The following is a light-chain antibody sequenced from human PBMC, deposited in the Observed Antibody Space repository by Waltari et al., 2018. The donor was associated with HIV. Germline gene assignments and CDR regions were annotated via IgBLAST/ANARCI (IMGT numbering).Light chain of an antibody. CDR3: AAWDDNLNAL. Sequence: QSALTQPPSASGTPGQRVTISCSGTRSNIGSNVVNWYQVRANTAPKLLRYKKNQRPAGVPDRFSGSKSGTSASLAISGLQSEDEAEYYCAAWDDNLNALFGGETKLTVL. CDR2: KKN. CDR1: RSNIGSNV. J-gene: IGLJ2*01. V-gene: IGLV1-44*01.